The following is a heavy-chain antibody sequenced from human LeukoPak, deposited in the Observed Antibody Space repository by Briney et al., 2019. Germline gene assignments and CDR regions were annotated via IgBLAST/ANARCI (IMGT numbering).Heavy chain of an antibody. D-gene: IGHD3-22*01. V-gene: IGHV5-10-1*01. CDR1: GYSFTSYW. Sequence: GESLKISCKGSGYSFTSYWISWVRQMPGRGLEWMGRIDPSDSYTNYSPSFQGHVTISADKSISTAYLQWSSLKASDTAVYYCATPRDDSSGYYGRWGQGTLVTVSS. CDR2: IDPSDSYT. J-gene: IGHJ4*02. CDR3: ATPRDDSSGYYGR.